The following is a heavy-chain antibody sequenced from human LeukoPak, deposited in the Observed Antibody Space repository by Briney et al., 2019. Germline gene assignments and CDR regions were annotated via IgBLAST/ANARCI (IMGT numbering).Heavy chain of an antibody. CDR2: ISSSSSYI. CDR1: GFTFSSYS. CDR3: VRESFLGAVAGTGDFDY. J-gene: IGHJ4*02. V-gene: IGHV3-21*01. Sequence: GGSLRLSCAASGFTFSSYSMNWVRQAPGKGLEWVSSISSSSSYIYYADSVKGRFTISRDNAKNSLYLQMNSLRAEDTAVYYCVRESFLGAVAGTGDFDYWGQGTLVTVSS. D-gene: IGHD6-19*01.